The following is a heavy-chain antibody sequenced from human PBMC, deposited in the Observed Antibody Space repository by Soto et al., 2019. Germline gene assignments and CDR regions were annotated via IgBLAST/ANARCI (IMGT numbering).Heavy chain of an antibody. CDR1: GGSFSGYY. Sequence: SETLSLTCAVYGGSFSGYYWSWIRQPPGKGLEWIGEINHSGSTNYNPSLKSRVTISVDTSKNQFSLKLSSVTAADTAVYYCARGKGKQQLVHRGTWFDPWGQGTLITVSS. J-gene: IGHJ5*02. CDR3: ARGKGKQQLVHRGTWFDP. CDR2: INHSGST. V-gene: IGHV4-34*01. D-gene: IGHD6-13*01.